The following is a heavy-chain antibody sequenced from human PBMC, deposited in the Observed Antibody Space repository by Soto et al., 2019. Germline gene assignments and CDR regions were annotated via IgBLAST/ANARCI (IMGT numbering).Heavy chain of an antibody. J-gene: IGHJ4*02. CDR2: INPSDSYT. Sequence: GESLKISCQGSGYSFTSYWIGWVRQRPGKGLEWMGRINPSDSYTTYSPSFQGHVTISTDKSFSTAYLQWSGLKASDTAMYYCAIVGYRTGTSSYTLDSWGQGSLVSVAS. CDR3: AIVGYRTGTSSYTLDS. D-gene: IGHD2-2*02. V-gene: IGHV5-10-1*01. CDR1: GYSFTSYW.